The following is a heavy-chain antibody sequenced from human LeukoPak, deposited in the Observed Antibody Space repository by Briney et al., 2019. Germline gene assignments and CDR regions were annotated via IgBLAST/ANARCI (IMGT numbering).Heavy chain of an antibody. V-gene: IGHV3-30-3*02. CDR1: GFTFSSYA. CDR2: ISYDGSNK. J-gene: IGHJ4*02. Sequence: GGSLRLSCAASGFTFSSYATHWVRQAPGKGLEWGAVISYDGSNKYYADSVKGRFTISRDNSKNTLYLQMNSLRAKVTAVYYCASRYYDSSGYYSGIDYWGQGTLVTVSS. CDR3: ASRYYDSSGYYSGIDY. D-gene: IGHD3-22*01.